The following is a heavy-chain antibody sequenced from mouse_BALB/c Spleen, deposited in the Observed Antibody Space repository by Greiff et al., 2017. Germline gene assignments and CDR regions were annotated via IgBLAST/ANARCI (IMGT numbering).Heavy chain of an antibody. D-gene: IGHD1-2*01. CDR3: AVYGYYFDY. CDR1: GYTFTSYW. Sequence: QVQLQQSGAELARPGASVKLSCKASGYTFTSYWMQWVKQRPGQGLEWIGAIYPGDGDTRYTQKFKCKATLTADKSSSTAYMQLSSLASEDSAVYYCAVYGYYFDYWGQGTTLTVSS. J-gene: IGHJ2*01. V-gene: IGHV1-87*01. CDR2: IYPGDGDT.